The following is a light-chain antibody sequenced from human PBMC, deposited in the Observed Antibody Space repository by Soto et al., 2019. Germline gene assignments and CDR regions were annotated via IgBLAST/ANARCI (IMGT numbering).Light chain of an antibody. V-gene: IGLV2-23*02. Sequence: QSLLAQPASLSGSPGQSITISCTGTSSDVGSYDLVSWYQHHPGKAPKLMIYEVSKRPSGVSNRLSGSKSDNTASLTISGLQAEDEADYYCCSFAGSSTYVFGTGTKVTVL. J-gene: IGLJ1*01. CDR2: EVS. CDR1: SSDVGSYDL. CDR3: CSFAGSSTYV.